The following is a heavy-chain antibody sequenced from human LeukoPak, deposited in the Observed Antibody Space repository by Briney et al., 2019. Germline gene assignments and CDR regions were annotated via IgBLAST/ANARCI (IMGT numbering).Heavy chain of an antibody. CDR1: GFTFDDYA. V-gene: IGHV3-9*01. Sequence: GRSLRLSCAASGFTFDDYAMHWVRHAPGKGLEWVSGISWNSGSIVYADSVKGRFTISRDNAKNSLYLQMNSLRAEDTALYYCAKDMRDILTGYYKDWGQGTLVTVSS. CDR2: ISWNSGSI. J-gene: IGHJ4*02. D-gene: IGHD3-9*01. CDR3: AKDMRDILTGYYKD.